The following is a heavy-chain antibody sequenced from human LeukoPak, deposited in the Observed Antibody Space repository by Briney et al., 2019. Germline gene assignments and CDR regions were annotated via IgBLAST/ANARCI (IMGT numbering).Heavy chain of an antibody. Sequence: GGSLRLSCAASGFTFTNAWMTWVRQAPGKGLEWVARIRGKTDAGTTDYAAPVKGRFTISKDDSKNTVYLQMRSLKIEDTALYYCTTATSYWGQGSLVTVSS. J-gene: IGHJ4*02. CDR1: GFTFTNAW. CDR2: IRGKTDAGTT. CDR3: TTATSY. V-gene: IGHV3-15*01.